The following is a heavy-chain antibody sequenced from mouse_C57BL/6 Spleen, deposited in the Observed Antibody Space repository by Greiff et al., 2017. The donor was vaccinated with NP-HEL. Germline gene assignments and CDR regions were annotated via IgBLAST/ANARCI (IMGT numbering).Heavy chain of an antibody. CDR3: ARGGSSHWYFDV. CDR2: IYPGGGYT. CDR1: GYTFTNYW. D-gene: IGHD1-1*01. J-gene: IGHJ1*03. V-gene: IGHV1-63*01. Sequence: VKLQESGAELVRPGTSVKMSCKASGYTFTNYWIGWAKQRPGHGLEWIGDIYPGGGYTNYNEKFKGKATLTADKSSSTAYMQFSSLTSEDSAIYYCARGGSSHWYFDVWGTGTTVTVSS.